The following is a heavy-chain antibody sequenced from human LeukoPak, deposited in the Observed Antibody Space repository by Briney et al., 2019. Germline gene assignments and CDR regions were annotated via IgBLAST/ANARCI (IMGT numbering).Heavy chain of an antibody. CDR3: AKVVGCSGGSCYFDY. CDR2: ISGSGGST. CDR1: GFTFSSYA. D-gene: IGHD2-15*01. Sequence: GGSLRLSCAASGFTFSSYAMSWVRQAPGKGLEWVSAISGSGGSTYYADSVKGRFTISRDNSKNTLYLQMNSLRAEDTAVYYCAKVVGCSGGSCYFDYWGQGTLVTVSS. J-gene: IGHJ4*02. V-gene: IGHV3-23*01.